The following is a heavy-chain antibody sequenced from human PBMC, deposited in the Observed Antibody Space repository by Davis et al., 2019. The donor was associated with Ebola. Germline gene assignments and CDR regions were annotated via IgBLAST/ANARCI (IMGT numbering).Heavy chain of an antibody. Sequence: AASVKVSCKASGYTFTSYGISWVRQAPGQGLEWMGWISAYNGNTNYAQKLQGRVTMTTDTSTSTAYMELRSLRSDDTAVYYCARAGYCSSTSCQRYYYYYGMNVWGQGTTVTVSS. CDR1: GYTFTSYG. V-gene: IGHV1-18*01. D-gene: IGHD2-2*03. J-gene: IGHJ6*02. CDR2: ISAYNGNT. CDR3: ARAGYCSSTSCQRYYYYYGMNV.